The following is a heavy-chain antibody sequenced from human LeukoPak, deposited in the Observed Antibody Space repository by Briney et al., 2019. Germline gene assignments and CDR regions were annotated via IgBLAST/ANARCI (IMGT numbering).Heavy chain of an antibody. CDR3: ARGHTAVTRHFDF. CDR1: GFSFRDRY. D-gene: IGHD4-17*01. J-gene: IGHJ4*02. Sequence: GGSLRLSCAATGFSFRDRYMSWIRQAPGKGMEWVANISPNSDNIHYADSVKGRFTISRDNAKNLLYLDMNSLRAEDTAVYYCARGHTAVTRHFDFWGQGTLVTVSS. CDR2: ISPNSDNI. V-gene: IGHV3-11*06.